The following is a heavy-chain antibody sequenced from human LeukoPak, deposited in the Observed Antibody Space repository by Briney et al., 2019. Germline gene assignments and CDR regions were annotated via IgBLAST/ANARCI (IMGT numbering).Heavy chain of an antibody. CDR1: GFTFSSYG. V-gene: IGHV3-30*03. Sequence: GGSLRLSCAASGFTFSSYGMHWVRQAPGKGLEWVAVISYDGGNKYYADSVKGRFTISRDNSKNTLYLQMNSLRAEDTAVYYCARDLGIVGATRGYYFDYWGQGTLVTVSS. CDR2: ISYDGGNK. CDR3: ARDLGIVGATRGYYFDY. J-gene: IGHJ4*02. D-gene: IGHD1-26*01.